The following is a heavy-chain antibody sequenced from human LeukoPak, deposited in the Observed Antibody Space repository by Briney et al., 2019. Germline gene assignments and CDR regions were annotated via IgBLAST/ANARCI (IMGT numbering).Heavy chain of an antibody. Sequence: MPSETLSLTCTVSGDSISSSTYYWGWIRQPPGKGLEWIGSIFYSGSTSYNPSLRSRVTISVDTSKNQFSLKLSSVTAADTAVYYCARGIAPRHPPWFDPWGQGTLVTVSS. CDR3: ARGIAPRHPPWFDP. J-gene: IGHJ5*02. D-gene: IGHD6-6*01. V-gene: IGHV4-39*07. CDR2: IFYSGST. CDR1: GDSISSSTYY.